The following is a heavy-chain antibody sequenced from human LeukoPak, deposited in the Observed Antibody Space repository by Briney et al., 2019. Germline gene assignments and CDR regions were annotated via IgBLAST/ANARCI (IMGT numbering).Heavy chain of an antibody. J-gene: IGHJ4*02. V-gene: IGHV4-4*07. CDR1: GGSISTYY. Sequence: SETLSLTCTVSGGSISTYYWSWIRQPAGKGLEWIGRMYGSGSSNYNPTLRSRVSMSVNPSKNQISLNLNTVTAADTAMYYCARGIGSGKDYFDSWGQGTLVTVSS. D-gene: IGHD3-10*01. CDR3: ARGIGSGKDYFDS. CDR2: MYGSGSS.